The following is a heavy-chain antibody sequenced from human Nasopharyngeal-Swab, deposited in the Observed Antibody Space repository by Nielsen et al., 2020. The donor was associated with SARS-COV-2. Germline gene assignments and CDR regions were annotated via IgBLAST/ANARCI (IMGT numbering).Heavy chain of an antibody. CDR1: GGSISSGGYY. CDR2: IYYSGST. V-gene: IGHV4-31*03. Sequence: SETLSLTCTVSGGSISSGGYYWSWIRQHPGKGLEWIGYIYYSGSTYYNPSLKSRVTISVDTSKTQFSLKLSSVTAADTAVYYCARARSSITIFGVVNPVDAFDIWGQGTMVTVSS. J-gene: IGHJ3*02. CDR3: ARARSSITIFGVVNPVDAFDI. D-gene: IGHD3-3*01.